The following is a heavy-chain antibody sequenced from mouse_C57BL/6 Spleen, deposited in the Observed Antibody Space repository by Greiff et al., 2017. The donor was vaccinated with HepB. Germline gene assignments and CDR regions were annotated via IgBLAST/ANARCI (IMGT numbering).Heavy chain of an antibody. D-gene: IGHD2-3*01. Sequence: QVQLKQPGAELVKPGASVKLSCKASGYTFTSYWMHWVKQRPGQGLEWIGMIHPNSGSTNYNEKFKSKATLTVDKSSSTAYMQLSSLTSEDSAVYYCAREPSYDGYYVRYFDVWGTGTTVTVSS. V-gene: IGHV1-64*01. J-gene: IGHJ1*03. CDR2: IHPNSGST. CDR3: AREPSYDGYYVRYFDV. CDR1: GYTFTSYW.